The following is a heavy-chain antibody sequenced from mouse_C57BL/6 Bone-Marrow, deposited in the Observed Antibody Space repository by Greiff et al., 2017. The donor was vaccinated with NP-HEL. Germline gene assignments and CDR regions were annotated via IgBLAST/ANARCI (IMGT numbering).Heavy chain of an antibody. D-gene: IGHD1-1*01. CDR3: TRFFELRYFDY. CDR2: IYPGNSDT. V-gene: IGHV1-5*01. CDR1: GYTFTSYW. J-gene: IGHJ2*01. Sequence: SGTVLARPGASVKMSCKTSGYTFTSYWMHWVKQRPGQGLEWIGAIYPGNSDTSYKQKFKGKAKLTAVSSASTAYMELSSLTNEDSAVYYCTRFFELRYFDYWGQGTTLTVSS.